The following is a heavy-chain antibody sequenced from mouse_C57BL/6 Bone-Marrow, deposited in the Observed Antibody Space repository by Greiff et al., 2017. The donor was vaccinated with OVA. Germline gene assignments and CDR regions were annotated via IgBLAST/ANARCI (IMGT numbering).Heavy chain of an antibody. CDR3: TPLYYYGSSYFDY. CDR1: GFNIKDDY. Sequence: VQLKESGAELVRPGASVKLSCTASGFNIKDDYMHWVKQRPEQGLEWIGWLDPENGDTEYASKFQGKATITADTSSNTAYLQLSSLTSEDTAVYYCTPLYYYGSSYFDYWGQGTTLTVSS. V-gene: IGHV14-4*01. CDR2: LDPENGDT. D-gene: IGHD1-1*01. J-gene: IGHJ2*01.